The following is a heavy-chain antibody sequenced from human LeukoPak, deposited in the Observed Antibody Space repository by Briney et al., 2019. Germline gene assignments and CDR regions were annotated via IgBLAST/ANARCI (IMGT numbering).Heavy chain of an antibody. CDR3: ARGEGPYSSGQRGWFDP. V-gene: IGHV4-39*01. CDR2: IYYSGST. D-gene: IGHD6-19*01. CDR1: GGSISSSSYY. Sequence: SETLSLTCTVSGGSISSSSYYWGWIRQPPGKGLEWIGSIYYSGSTYYNPSLKSRVTISVDTSKNQFSLKLSSVTAADTAVYYCARGEGPYSSGQRGWFDPWGQGTLVTVSS. J-gene: IGHJ5*02.